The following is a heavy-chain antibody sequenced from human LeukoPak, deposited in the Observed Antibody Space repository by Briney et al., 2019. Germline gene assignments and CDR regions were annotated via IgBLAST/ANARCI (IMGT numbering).Heavy chain of an antibody. CDR2: IKQDGSEK. CDR3: ASGYDFWSGYRADY. D-gene: IGHD3-3*01. Sequence: GGSLRLSCAASGFTFSSYWMSWVRQAPGKGLEWVANIKQDGSEKYYVDSVKGRFTISRDNAKNSLYLQMNSLRAEDTAVYYCASGYDFWSGYRADYWGQGTLVTVSS. V-gene: IGHV3-7*01. CDR1: GFTFSSYW. J-gene: IGHJ4*02.